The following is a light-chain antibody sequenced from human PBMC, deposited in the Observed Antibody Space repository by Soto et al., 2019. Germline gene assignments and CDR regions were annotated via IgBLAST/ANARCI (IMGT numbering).Light chain of an antibody. Sequence: QSALTQPASVSGSPGQSITISCTGTSSDIGSYNYVSWYQQHPGKAPKLLIYDVSHRPSGISSRFSASKSGNVASLTISGLQADDEGDYYCCSYTTSSTLMIFGGGTKLTVL. CDR2: DVS. CDR1: SSDIGSYNY. J-gene: IGLJ2*01. V-gene: IGLV2-14*03. CDR3: CSYTTSSTLMI.